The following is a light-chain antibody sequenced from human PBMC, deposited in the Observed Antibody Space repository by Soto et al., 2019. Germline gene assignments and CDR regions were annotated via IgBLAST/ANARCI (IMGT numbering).Light chain of an antibody. CDR1: SSDVGGYNY. Sequence: QSVLTQAPSASGSPGQSVTISCTGTSSDVGGYNYVSWYQQHPGKAPKLMIYEVSERPSGVPDRFSGSKSSNTASLTVSGLRAEDEADYYCSSYAGSNNFVFGTGTKVTVL. CDR3: SSYAGSNNFV. J-gene: IGLJ1*01. CDR2: EVS. V-gene: IGLV2-8*01.